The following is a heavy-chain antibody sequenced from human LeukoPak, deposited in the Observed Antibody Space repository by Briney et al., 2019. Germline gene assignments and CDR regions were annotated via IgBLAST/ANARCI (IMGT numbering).Heavy chain of an antibody. J-gene: IGHJ4*02. CDR3: ARALGKYYYDTSGYYTVGF. CDR2: ISYDGSNK. D-gene: IGHD3-22*01. Sequence: PGGSLRLSCAASGFTFSSYAMSWVRQAPGKGLEWVAVISYDGSNKYYADSVKGRFTISRDNSKNTLYLQMNSLRPEDTAVYYCARALGKYYYDTSGYYTVGFWGQGTLVTVSS. V-gene: IGHV3-30*04. CDR1: GFTFSSYA.